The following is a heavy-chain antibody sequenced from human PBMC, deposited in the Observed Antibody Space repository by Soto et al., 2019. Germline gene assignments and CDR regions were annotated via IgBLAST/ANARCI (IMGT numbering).Heavy chain of an antibody. J-gene: IGHJ3*02. CDR2: VSSDGSNE. CDR3: AKDGGGAFDI. D-gene: IGHD3-16*01. Sequence: GGSLRLSCAASGFTFRGYPMHWVRQAPGKGLEWVAVVSSDGSNEHYADSVKGRFTISRDNSKNTLYLQMNSLRAEDTAVYYCAKDGGGAFDIWGQGTMVTVSS. V-gene: IGHV3-30-3*01. CDR1: GFTFRGYP.